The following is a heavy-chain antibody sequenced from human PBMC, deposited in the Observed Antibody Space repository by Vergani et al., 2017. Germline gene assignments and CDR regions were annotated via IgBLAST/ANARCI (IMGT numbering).Heavy chain of an antibody. J-gene: IGHJ4*02. CDR1: VFTFRSDW. CDR3: ARYSGRFDY. D-gene: IGHD1-26*01. V-gene: IGHV3-7*03. Sequence: EVQLVESGGDLVQPGGSLRRSCAASVFTFRSDWMSWVRQAPGKGLEWVANIKQDGGEKFYVDSGKGRFNISRDNAKNSLYLKMNSLRAEDTAVYFCARYSGRFDYWGQGTLVTVSS. CDR2: IKQDGGEK.